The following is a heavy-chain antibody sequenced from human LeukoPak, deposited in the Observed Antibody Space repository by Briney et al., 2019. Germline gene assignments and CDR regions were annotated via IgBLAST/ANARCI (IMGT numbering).Heavy chain of an antibody. V-gene: IGHV3-43*02. CDR3: AKVRASGWYADFDY. CDR1: GFTFDNHA. Sequence: GGSLRLSCAASGFTFDNHAMHWVRQAPGKGLEWVSLINGDGGSTYYADSVKGRFTISRDNSKDSRFLQMNSLRTEDTAFYYCAKVRASGWYADFDYWGQGTLVTVSA. D-gene: IGHD6-19*01. J-gene: IGHJ4*02. CDR2: INGDGGST.